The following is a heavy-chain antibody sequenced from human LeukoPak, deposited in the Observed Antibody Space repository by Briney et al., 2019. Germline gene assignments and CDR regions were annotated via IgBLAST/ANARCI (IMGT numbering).Heavy chain of an antibody. CDR1: GFTFSSYS. D-gene: IGHD1/OR15-1a*01. V-gene: IGHV3-48*01. Sequence: GGSLRLSCAASGFTFSSYSMNWVRQAPGKGLEWVSYISSSSSTIYYADSVKGRFTISRDNAKNSLYLQMNSLRAEDTAVYYCARVYSELEQEYYYYYMDVRGKGTTVTVSS. CDR3: ARVYSELEQEYYYYYMDV. J-gene: IGHJ6*03. CDR2: ISSSSSTI.